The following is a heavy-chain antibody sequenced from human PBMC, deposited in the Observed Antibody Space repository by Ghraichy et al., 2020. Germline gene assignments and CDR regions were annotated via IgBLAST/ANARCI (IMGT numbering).Heavy chain of an antibody. CDR3: AGGTGYIIDY. Sequence: GGSLRLSCAASGFTFSNYRMNGVRQAPGKGVEWVANIKQDGSEKNYVDSVKGRFTISRDNVKNSLYLQMNSLRAEDTAVYYCAGGTGYIIDYWGQGTLVTVSS. CDR2: IKQDGSEK. V-gene: IGHV3-7*01. CDR1: GFTFSNYR. D-gene: IGHD5-24*01. J-gene: IGHJ4*02.